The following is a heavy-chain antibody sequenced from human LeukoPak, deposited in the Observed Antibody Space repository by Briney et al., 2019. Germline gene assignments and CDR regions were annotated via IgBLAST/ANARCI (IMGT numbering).Heavy chain of an antibody. CDR3: ASRSEYYYDSSGYSVDYYYGMDV. CDR2: INGNGGGS. Sequence: GGSLRLSCAASGFTFSDHAMSWVRQAPAKGLEWVSSINGNGGGSYYIDSVKGRFTVSRDNSKNTLYLQMNSLRAEDTAVYYCASRSEYYYDSSGYSVDYYYGMDVWGQGTTVTVSS. CDR1: GFTFSDHA. J-gene: IGHJ6*02. V-gene: IGHV3-23*01. D-gene: IGHD3-22*01.